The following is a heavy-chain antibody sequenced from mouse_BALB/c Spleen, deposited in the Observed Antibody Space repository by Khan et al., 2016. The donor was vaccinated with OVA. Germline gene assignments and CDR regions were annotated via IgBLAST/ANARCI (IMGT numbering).Heavy chain of an antibody. CDR1: GFTFSSYA. CDR2: ISSGGSLT. Sequence: EVELVESGGGLVKPGGSLKVSCAASGFTFSSYAMSWVRQTPEKRLEWVATISSGGSLTYYPDSVQGRFTISRDHGKNTLYLLMSSLRSEDTAMYYCVRVYFGYFDYWGQGTTLTVSS. V-gene: IGHV5-9-3*01. CDR3: VRVYFGYFDY. J-gene: IGHJ2*01. D-gene: IGHD2-1*01.